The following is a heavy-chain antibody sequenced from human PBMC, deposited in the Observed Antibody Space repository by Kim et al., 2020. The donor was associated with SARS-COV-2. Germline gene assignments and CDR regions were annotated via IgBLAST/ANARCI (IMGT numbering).Heavy chain of an antibody. J-gene: IGHJ6*01. CDR1: GFTFSDHY. CDR3: AREQSYYYYYGMDV. Sequence: GGSLRLSCAASGFTFSDHYMDWVRQAPGKGLEWVGRTRNKADSYTTEYAASVKGRFTISRDDSKNSLYLQMNSLKTEDTAVYYCAREQSYYYYYGMDVWG. CDR2: TRNKADSYTT. V-gene: IGHV3-72*01.